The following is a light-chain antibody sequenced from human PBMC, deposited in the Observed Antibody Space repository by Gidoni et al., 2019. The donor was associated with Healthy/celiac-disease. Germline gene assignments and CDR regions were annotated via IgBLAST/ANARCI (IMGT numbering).Light chain of an antibody. Sequence: EIVLTQSPATLSLSPGERATLSCRASQSVSSYLAWYQQKPGQAPRLLIYDASNRATVIPARFSGSGSGTDFTLTISSLEPEDFAVYYCQQRSNWPPWTFGQGTKVEIK. CDR1: QSVSSY. J-gene: IGKJ1*01. CDR3: QQRSNWPPWT. V-gene: IGKV3-11*01. CDR2: DAS.